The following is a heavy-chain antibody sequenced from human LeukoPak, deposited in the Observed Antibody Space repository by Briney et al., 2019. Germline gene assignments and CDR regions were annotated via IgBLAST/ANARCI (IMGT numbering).Heavy chain of an antibody. CDR1: GFTFSSYS. CDR2: ISSSSSYI. V-gene: IGHV3-21*04. J-gene: IGHJ1*01. D-gene: IGHD3-10*01. Sequence: GGSLRLSCAASGFTFSSYSMNWVRQAPGKGLEWVSSISSSSSYIYYADSVKGRFTISRDNAKNSLYLQMNSLRAEDTAVYYCATPGDGSGKYFQHWGQGTLVTVSS. CDR3: ATPGDGSGKYFQH.